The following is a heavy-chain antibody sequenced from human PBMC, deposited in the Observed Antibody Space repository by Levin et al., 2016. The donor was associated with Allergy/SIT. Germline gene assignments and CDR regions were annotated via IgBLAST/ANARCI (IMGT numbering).Heavy chain of an antibody. J-gene: IGHJ6*02. D-gene: IGHD3-10*01. Sequence: GESLKISCAASGFTFSSYWMSWVRQAPGKGLEWVANIKQDGSEKYYVDSVKGRFTISRDNAKNSLYLQMNSLRAEDTAVYYCARDRWDTMVRGVIIDYYYGMDVWGQGTTVTVSS. CDR2: IKQDGSEK. CDR3: ARDRWDTMVRGVIIDYYYGMDV. CDR1: GFTFSSYW. V-gene: IGHV3-7*04.